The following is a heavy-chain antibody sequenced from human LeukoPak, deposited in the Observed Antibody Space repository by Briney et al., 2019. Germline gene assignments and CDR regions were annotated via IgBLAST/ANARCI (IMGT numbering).Heavy chain of an antibody. D-gene: IGHD6-19*01. J-gene: IGHJ4*02. CDR1: GGSFSGYY. V-gene: IGHV4-34*01. Sequence: SETLSLTCAVYGGSFSGYYWGWIRQPPGKGLEWIGEINHSGSTNYNPSLKSRVTISVDTSKNQFSLKLSSVTAADTAVYYCARELSDSSGWYDYWGQGTLVTVSS. CDR3: ARELSDSSGWYDY. CDR2: INHSGST.